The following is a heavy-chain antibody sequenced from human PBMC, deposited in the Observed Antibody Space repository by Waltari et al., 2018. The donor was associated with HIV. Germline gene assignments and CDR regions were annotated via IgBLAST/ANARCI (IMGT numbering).Heavy chain of an antibody. V-gene: IGHV7-4-1*02. CDR1: GYTFTSYD. CDR3: ASGLGYCSGGSCYAGDY. Sequence: QVQLVQSGSELKKPGASVKVSCKASGYTFTSYDMNWVRQAPGQGLEWMGWSNPNPGNPTYAQGLTGRFVFSLDTSVSTAYLQISSLKAEDTAVYYCASGLGYCSGGSCYAGDYWGQGTLVTVSS. CDR2: SNPNPGNP. J-gene: IGHJ4*02. D-gene: IGHD2-15*01.